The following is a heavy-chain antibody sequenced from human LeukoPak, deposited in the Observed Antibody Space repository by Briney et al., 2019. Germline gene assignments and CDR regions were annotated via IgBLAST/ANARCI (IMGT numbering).Heavy chain of an antibody. D-gene: IGHD2-21*02. CDR3: ARQMVVTAIPGWFDP. CDR2: IYPGDSDT. J-gene: IGHJ5*02. CDR1: GYSFTSYW. Sequence: GESLKISCKGSGYSFTSYWIGWVRQMPGKVLEWMGIIYPGDSDTRYSPSFQGQVTISADKSISTAYLQWSSLKASDTAMYYCARQMVVTAIPGWFDPWGQGTLVTVSS. V-gene: IGHV5-51*01.